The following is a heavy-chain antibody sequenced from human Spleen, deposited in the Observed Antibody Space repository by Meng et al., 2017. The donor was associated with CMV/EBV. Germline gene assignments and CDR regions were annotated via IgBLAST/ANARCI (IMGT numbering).Heavy chain of an antibody. CDR3: AGHYYDTDGYYPPPFDY. J-gene: IGHJ4*02. Sequence: SETLSLTCAVSGDSISSYKWWTWVRQPPGKGLEWIGETYQSGNTNYNPSLKSRVTMSLDKRKNQFSLKLNSVTAADTAVYYCAGHYYDTDGYYPPPFDYWGQGALVTVSS. CDR2: TYQSGNT. V-gene: IGHV4-4*02. CDR1: GDSISSYKW. D-gene: IGHD3-22*01.